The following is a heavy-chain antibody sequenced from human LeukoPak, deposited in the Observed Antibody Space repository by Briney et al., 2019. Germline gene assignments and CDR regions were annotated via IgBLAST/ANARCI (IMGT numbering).Heavy chain of an antibody. V-gene: IGHV1-8*03. Sequence: ASVKVSCKASGYTFTNNHINWVRQASGQGLEWMTWINPDTGDKGYARKFQDRVTITTDTSISTAHMELSSLSSEDTAVYFCARTTSMTASGYDYWGQGTLVTVSS. CDR3: ARTTSMTASGYDY. D-gene: IGHD2-21*02. CDR2: INPDTGDK. J-gene: IGHJ4*02. CDR1: GYTFTNNH.